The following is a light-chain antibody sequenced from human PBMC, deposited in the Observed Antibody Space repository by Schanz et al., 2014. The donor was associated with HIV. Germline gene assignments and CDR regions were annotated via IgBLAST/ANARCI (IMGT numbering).Light chain of an antibody. V-gene: IGLV6-57*04. J-gene: IGLJ3*02. Sequence: FMLTQPHSVSESPGKTVTISCTRSSGSITSAYVQWYQHRPGSAPITLIFETDQRHSGVPDRFSGSIDSSSNSATLSISGLQTEDEADYYCQSSDAADPGVFGGGTKLTVL. CDR1: SGSITSAY. CDR3: QSSDAADPGV. CDR2: ETD.